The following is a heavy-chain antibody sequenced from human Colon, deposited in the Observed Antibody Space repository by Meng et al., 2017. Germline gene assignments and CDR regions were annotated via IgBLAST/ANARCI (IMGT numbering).Heavy chain of an antibody. Sequence: QVQLQESGPGLVNPSGTLSLTCDVYGGSISSSNWWSWVRQPPGKGLEWIGEIFQSGSTNYNPSLKSRVTISVDKSKKQFFLNLTSVTAADSAVYFCARITGPVIPASAQAINLWGPGILVTVSS. D-gene: IGHD2-2*01. CDR2: IFQSGST. CDR1: GGSISSSNW. CDR3: ARITGPVIPASAQAINL. V-gene: IGHV4-4*02. J-gene: IGHJ4*02.